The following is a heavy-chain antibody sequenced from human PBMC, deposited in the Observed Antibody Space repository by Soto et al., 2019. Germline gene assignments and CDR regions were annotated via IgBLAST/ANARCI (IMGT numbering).Heavy chain of an antibody. CDR3: ARYDSSSGGDYFDY. CDR2: ISSSSSTI. V-gene: IGHV3-48*02. D-gene: IGHD6-6*01. J-gene: IGHJ4*01. Sequence: EVQLVESGGGLVQPGGSLRLSCAASGFTFSSYSMNWVRQAGGKGLEWVSYISSSSSTIYYADSVKGRFTISRDNAKNSLDLQMTSLRDEDTAVYYCARYDSSSGGDYFDYRGPGTLVTVSS. CDR1: GFTFSSYS.